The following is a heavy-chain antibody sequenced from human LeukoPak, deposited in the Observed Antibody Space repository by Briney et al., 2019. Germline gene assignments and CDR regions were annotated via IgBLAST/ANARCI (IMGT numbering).Heavy chain of an antibody. CDR1: GYTFTSYD. J-gene: IGHJ4*02. CDR3: ARGVYYGSGSYYNPFDY. D-gene: IGHD3-10*01. Sequence: ASVKVPCKASGYTFTSYDINWVRQATGQGLEWMGWMNPNSGNTGYAQKFQGRVTMTRNTSISTAYMGLSSLRSEDTAVYYCARGVYYGSGSYYNPFDYWGQGTLVTVSS. V-gene: IGHV1-8*01. CDR2: MNPNSGNT.